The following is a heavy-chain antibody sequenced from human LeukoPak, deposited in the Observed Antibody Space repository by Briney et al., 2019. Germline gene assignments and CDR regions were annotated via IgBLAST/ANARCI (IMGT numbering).Heavy chain of an antibody. CDR1: GFTFFIYG. V-gene: IGHV3-20*04. CDR3: AKSYYYYYYMDV. J-gene: IGHJ6*03. CDR2: INWDGGST. Sequence: GGTLRLSCAASGFTFFIYGMTWVRQAPGKGLEWVSGINWDGGSTGYADSVKGRFTISRDNAKNSLYLQMNSLRAEDTALYYCAKSYYYYYYMDVWGKGTTVTVSS.